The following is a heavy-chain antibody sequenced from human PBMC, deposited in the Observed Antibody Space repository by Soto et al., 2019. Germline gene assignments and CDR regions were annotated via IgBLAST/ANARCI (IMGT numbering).Heavy chain of an antibody. CDR1: GGSISSYY. CDR3: ARGARGISFDY. V-gene: IGHV4-59*01. D-gene: IGHD1-26*01. CDR2: IYYSGST. J-gene: IGHJ4*02. Sequence: SETLSLTCTVSGGSISSYYWSWIRQPPGKGLEWIGYIYYSGSTNYNPSLKSRVTISVDTSKNQFSLKLSSVTAADTAVYYCARGARGISFDYWGQGTLVNVSS.